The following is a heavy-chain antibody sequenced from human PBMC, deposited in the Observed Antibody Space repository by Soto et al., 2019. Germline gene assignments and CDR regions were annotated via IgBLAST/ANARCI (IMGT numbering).Heavy chain of an antibody. CDR1: GYSFTSYW. V-gene: IGHV5-10-1*01. CDR3: ARHLGSYYYDSSGYYAFDI. D-gene: IGHD3-22*01. J-gene: IGHJ3*02. CDR2: IDPSDSYT. Sequence: GESLKISCKGSGYSFTSYWISWVRQMPGKGLEWMGRIDPSDSYTNYSPSFQGHVTISADKSISTAYLQWSSLKASDTAMYYCARHLGSYYYDSSGYYAFDISGQGTMVTVSS.